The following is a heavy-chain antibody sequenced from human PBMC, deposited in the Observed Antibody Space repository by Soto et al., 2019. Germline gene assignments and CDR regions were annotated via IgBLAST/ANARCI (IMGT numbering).Heavy chain of an antibody. J-gene: IGHJ5*02. D-gene: IGHD3-3*01. CDR2: IYSSGST. CDR1: GGAISGYY. V-gene: IGHV4-4*07. CDR3: ARGQRFSDWFDP. Sequence: KPSETLSLTCTVTGGAISGYYLTWIRQSDGEGLEWIGRIYSSGSTNYNPSLKSRVTISLDTSMNHFSLRLSSVTAADTAVYYCARGQRFSDWFDPWGQGTLVTVYS.